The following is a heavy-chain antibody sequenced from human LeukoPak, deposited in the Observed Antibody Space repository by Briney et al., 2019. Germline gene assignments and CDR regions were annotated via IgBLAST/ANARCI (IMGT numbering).Heavy chain of an antibody. J-gene: IGHJ3*02. V-gene: IGHV3-30-3*01. D-gene: IGHD4-11*01. CDR2: ISQDGSNT. CDR3: ARETVTNHDAFDI. Sequence: GRSLRLSCAASAFTFSNHAMHWVRQDPGKWLKWVAFISQDGSNTYYGDSVKGRFTISRDNSKNTLDLQMNSLRAEDTAVYYCARETVTNHDAFDIWGQGAMVTVSS. CDR1: AFTFSNHA.